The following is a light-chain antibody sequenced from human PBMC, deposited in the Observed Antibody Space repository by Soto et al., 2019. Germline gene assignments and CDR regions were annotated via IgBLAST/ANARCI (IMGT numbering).Light chain of an antibody. J-gene: IGKJ4*01. Sequence: DIQMTQSPFSLSASVGDRVTITCRASQSINRDLNWYQQKPGKAPNLLIYAAFTLESGVPSRSSGSGSGTDFTLTISSLQLEDFATYYCQQNYSTTLAFGGGTKVDIX. CDR1: QSINRD. V-gene: IGKV1-39*01. CDR3: QQNYSTTLA. CDR2: AAF.